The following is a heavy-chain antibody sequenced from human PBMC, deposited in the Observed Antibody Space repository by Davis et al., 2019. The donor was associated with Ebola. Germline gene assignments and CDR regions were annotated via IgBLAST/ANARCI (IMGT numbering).Heavy chain of an antibody. Sequence: GESLKISCAASGFTLSSYAMNWVRQAPGKGLEWVANIKTDGSEEHYVDSVKGRFTMSRDNAKNSLYLQLDSLRDEDTAVYYCARWGLRGNYDSWSGSDYYFDYWGQGTLVIVSS. V-gene: IGHV3-7*01. J-gene: IGHJ4*02. CDR3: ARWGLRGNYDSWSGSDYYFDY. CDR1: GFTLSSYA. CDR2: IKTDGSEE. D-gene: IGHD3-3*01.